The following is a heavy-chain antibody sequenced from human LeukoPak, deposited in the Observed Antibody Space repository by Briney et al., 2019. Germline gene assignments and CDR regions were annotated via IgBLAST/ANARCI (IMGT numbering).Heavy chain of an antibody. D-gene: IGHD6-13*01. CDR3: ASETQYSSSSRWFDP. CDR2: IYHSGST. Sequence: SETLSLTCTVSGYSISSGYYWGWIRQPPGKGLEWIGSIYHSGSTYYNPSLKSRVTISVDTSKNQFSLKLSSVTAADTAVYYCASETQYSSSSRWFDPWGQGTLVTVSS. V-gene: IGHV4-38-2*02. CDR1: GYSISSGYY. J-gene: IGHJ5*02.